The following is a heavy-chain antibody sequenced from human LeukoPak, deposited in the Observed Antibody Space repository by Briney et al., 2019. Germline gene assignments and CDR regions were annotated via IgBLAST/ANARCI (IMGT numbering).Heavy chain of an antibody. CDR3: ALSGGYCSGGSCYIDAFDI. V-gene: IGHV4-59*01. J-gene: IGHJ3*02. Sequence: SETLPLTCTVSGGSISSYYWSWIRQPPGKGLEWIGYIYYSGSTNYNPSLKSRVTISVNTSKNQFSLKLSSVTAADTAVYYCALSGGYCSGGSCYIDAFDIWGQGTMVTVSS. D-gene: IGHD2-15*01. CDR2: IYYSGST. CDR1: GGSISSYY.